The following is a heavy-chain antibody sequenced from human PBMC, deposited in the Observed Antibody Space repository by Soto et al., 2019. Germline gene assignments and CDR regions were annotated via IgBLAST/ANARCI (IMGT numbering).Heavy chain of an antibody. D-gene: IGHD2-21*02. Sequence: QVQLQESGPGLVKPSETLSLTCTVPSCSIRTSYWTWIRQFPGKRLEWIALIHNSGNTNSNPSLKSRVTISMDTSKNQVALRLTSVTAADTAMDYCASLQYTVVTHIDMWGQGTMVTVSS. V-gene: IGHV4-4*08. CDR2: IHNSGNT. J-gene: IGHJ3*02. CDR3: ASLQYTVVTHIDM. CDR1: SCSIRTSY.